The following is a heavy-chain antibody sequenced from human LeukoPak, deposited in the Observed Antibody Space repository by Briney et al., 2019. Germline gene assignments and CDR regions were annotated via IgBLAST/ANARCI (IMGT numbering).Heavy chain of an antibody. D-gene: IGHD2-2*01. V-gene: IGHV3-73*01. CDR1: GFTFSGSA. CDR3: TFYCSSTSCYRRLNY. J-gene: IGHJ4*02. Sequence: PGGSLRLSCAAYGFTFSGSAMHWVRQASGKGLEWVGRIRSKANSYATAYAASVKGRFTISRDDSKNTAYLQMNSLKTEDTAVYYCTFYCSSTSCYRRLNYWGQGTLVTVSS. CDR2: IRSKANSYAT.